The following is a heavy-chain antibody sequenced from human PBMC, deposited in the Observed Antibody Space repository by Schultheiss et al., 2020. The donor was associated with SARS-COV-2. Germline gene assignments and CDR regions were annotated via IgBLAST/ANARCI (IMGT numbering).Heavy chain of an antibody. CDR2: ISYDGSNK. CDR1: GFTFSNAW. J-gene: IGHJ4*02. Sequence: GGSLRLSCAASGFTFSNAWMSWVRQAPGKGLEWVAVISYDGSNKYYADSVKGRFTISRDNSKNTLYLQMNSLRAEDTAVYYCAKNGGYGDYHFAYWGQGTLVTVSS. V-gene: IGHV3-30*18. CDR3: AKNGGYGDYHFAY. D-gene: IGHD4-17*01.